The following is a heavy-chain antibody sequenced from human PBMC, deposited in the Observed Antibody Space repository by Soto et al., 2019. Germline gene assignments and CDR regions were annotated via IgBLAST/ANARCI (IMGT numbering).Heavy chain of an antibody. CDR3: ARENLTYPSCFDY. D-gene: IGHD1-20*01. CDR1: GFTFRNYE. Sequence: EVQLVESGGGLIQPGGSLRLSCEASGFTFRNYEINWVRQAPGKGLEWISYIGSAGRTIYYADSVKGRFTISRDNAKNSLYLQINSLRVEDTAVYYCARENLTYPSCFDYWGQESLVTVSS. CDR2: IGSAGRTI. J-gene: IGHJ4*02. V-gene: IGHV3-48*03.